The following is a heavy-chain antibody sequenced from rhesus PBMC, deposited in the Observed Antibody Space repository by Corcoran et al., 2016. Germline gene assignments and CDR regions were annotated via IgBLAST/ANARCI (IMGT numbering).Heavy chain of an antibody. D-gene: IGHD6-13*01. V-gene: IGHV4-73*01. CDR3: ARGKRGYVSLDV. J-gene: IGHJ5-2*02. CDR2: IDGNSAST. CDR1: GGSIPGNY. Sequence: QVKLQQWGEGLVKPSETLSLTCAVYGGSIPGNYWSWLRQPPGKGLEWIGNIDGNSASTNYNPSLKNRVTISKDTSKNQFSLKLSSVTAADTAVYYCARGKRGYVSLDVWGRGVLVTVSS.